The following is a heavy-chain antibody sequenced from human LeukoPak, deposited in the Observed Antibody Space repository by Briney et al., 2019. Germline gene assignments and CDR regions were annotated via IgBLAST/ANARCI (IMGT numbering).Heavy chain of an antibody. CDR1: GGSITSSSYH. Sequence: SETLSLTCTVSGGSITSSSYHWGWIRQPPGKGLEGVGEINHSGSSSYNPSLKSRVTISVDTSKNKFSLKLSSVTAADTAVYYCARGTWWLRLALDYWGQGTLVTVSS. CDR2: INHSGSS. J-gene: IGHJ4*02. D-gene: IGHD5-12*01. V-gene: IGHV4-39*07. CDR3: ARGTWWLRLALDY.